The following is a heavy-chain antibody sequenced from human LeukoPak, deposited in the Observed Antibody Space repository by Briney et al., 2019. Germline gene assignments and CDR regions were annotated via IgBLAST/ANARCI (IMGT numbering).Heavy chain of an antibody. J-gene: IGHJ4*02. CDR1: GGSISSNVHY. CDR2: IYYSGST. V-gene: IGHV4-39*07. D-gene: IGHD3-3*01. CDR3: ARRFGVVITSFDY. Sequence: PSETLSLTCTVSGGSISSNVHYWGWIRQPPGKGLEWIGSIYYSGSTYYNPSLKSRVTISVDTSKNQFSLKLSSVTAADTAVYYCARRFGVVITSFDYWGQGTLVTVSS.